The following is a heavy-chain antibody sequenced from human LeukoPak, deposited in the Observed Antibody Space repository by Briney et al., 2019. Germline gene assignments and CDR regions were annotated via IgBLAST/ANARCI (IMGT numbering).Heavy chain of an antibody. D-gene: IGHD2-15*01. J-gene: IGHJ5*02. Sequence: PSETLSLTCTVSDVSMTDYYWSWIRQPAGKGLEWIGRIHTSGGTNYNPSLKSRVSMSLDTSKNQLSLKLSSVTAADTAVYYCARDSCSSWMYNWFDPWGQGTLVTVSS. CDR1: DVSMTDYY. V-gene: IGHV4-4*07. CDR2: IHTSGGT. CDR3: ARDSCSSWMYNWFDP.